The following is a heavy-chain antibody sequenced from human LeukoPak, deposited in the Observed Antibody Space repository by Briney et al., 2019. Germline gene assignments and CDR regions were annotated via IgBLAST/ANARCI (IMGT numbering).Heavy chain of an antibody. CDR2: IYPGDSDT. Sequence: GESLKISCKGSGYSFTSYWIGWVRQMPGKGLEWMGIIYPGDSDTRYSPSFQGQVTISADKSISTAYLQWSSLKASDTAMYYCARQPGIVARGYNWFDPWGQGTLVTVSS. V-gene: IGHV5-51*01. D-gene: IGHD6-6*01. CDR1: GYSFTSYW. J-gene: IGHJ5*02. CDR3: ARQPGIVARGYNWFDP.